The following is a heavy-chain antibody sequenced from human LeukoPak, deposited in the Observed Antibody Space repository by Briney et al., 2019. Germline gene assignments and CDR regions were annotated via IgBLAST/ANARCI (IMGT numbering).Heavy chain of an antibody. J-gene: IGHJ5*02. CDR3: AGVGIAAAGTSMGWFDP. V-gene: IGHV4-59*01. CDR2: IYYSGST. CDR1: GGSISSYY. Sequence: SETLSLTCTVSGGSISSYYWSWIRQPPGKGLEWIGYIYYSGSTNYNPSLKSRVTISVDTSKNQFSLKLSSVTAADTAVYYCAGVGIAAAGTSMGWFDPWGQGTLVTVSS. D-gene: IGHD6-13*01.